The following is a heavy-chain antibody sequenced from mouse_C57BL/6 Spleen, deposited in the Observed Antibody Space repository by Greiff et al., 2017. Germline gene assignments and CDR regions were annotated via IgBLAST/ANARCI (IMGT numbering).Heavy chain of an antibody. CDR1: GYAFSSSW. CDR2: IYPGDGDT. Sequence: VQLQQSGPELVKPGASVKISCKASGYAFSSSWMNWVKQRPGKGLEWIGRIYPGDGDTNYNGKFKGKATLTADKSSSTAYMQLSGLTSEDSAVYFCARFFYGNYWYFDVWGTGTTVTVSS. D-gene: IGHD2-1*01. CDR3: ARFFYGNYWYFDV. J-gene: IGHJ1*03. V-gene: IGHV1-82*01.